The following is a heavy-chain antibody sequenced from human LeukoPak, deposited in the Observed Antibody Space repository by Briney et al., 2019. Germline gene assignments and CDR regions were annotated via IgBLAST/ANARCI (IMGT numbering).Heavy chain of an antibody. Sequence: PGGSLRLSCAASGLNFRIYVMSWVRQAPGKGLEWVSSISSSSSYIYYADSVKGRFTISRDNAENSLYLQMNSLRAEDTAVYYCAREESVEWSGTRCGAFDIWGQGTMVTVSS. J-gene: IGHJ3*02. D-gene: IGHD1-1*01. CDR1: GLNFRIYV. CDR3: AREESVEWSGTRCGAFDI. CDR2: ISSSSSYI. V-gene: IGHV3-21*01.